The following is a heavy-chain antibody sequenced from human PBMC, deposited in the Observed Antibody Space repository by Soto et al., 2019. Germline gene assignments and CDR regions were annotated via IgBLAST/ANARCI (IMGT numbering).Heavy chain of an antibody. Sequence: PGGSLRLSCAASGFTFSSYWMHWVRQAPGKGLVWVSRINSDGSSTSYADSVKGRFTISRDNAKNTLYLQMNSLRAEDTAVYYCARVPNYDFWSGYYFPHYYYYGMDVWGQGTTVTVSS. CDR1: GFTFSSYW. CDR3: ARVPNYDFWSGYYFPHYYYYGMDV. CDR2: INSDGSST. D-gene: IGHD3-3*01. V-gene: IGHV3-74*01. J-gene: IGHJ6*02.